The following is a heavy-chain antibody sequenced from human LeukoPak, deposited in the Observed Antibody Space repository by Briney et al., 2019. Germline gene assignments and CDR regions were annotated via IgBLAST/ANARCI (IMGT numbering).Heavy chain of an antibody. Sequence: SETLSLTCTVSGGSISSYYWSWIRQPPGKGLEWIGYIYYSGSTNYNPSLKSRVTISIDMPKNQFSLKVRSVTAADTAVYYCARAIWESSGYYSDYWGQGVLVTISS. V-gene: IGHV4-59*12. D-gene: IGHD3-22*01. CDR3: ARAIWESSGYYSDY. J-gene: IGHJ4*02. CDR1: GGSISSYY. CDR2: IYYSGST.